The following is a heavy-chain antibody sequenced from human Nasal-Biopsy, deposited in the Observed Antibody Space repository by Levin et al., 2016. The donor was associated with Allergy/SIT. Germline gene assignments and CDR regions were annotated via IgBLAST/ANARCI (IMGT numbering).Heavy chain of an antibody. V-gene: IGHV5-51*01. J-gene: IGHJ2*01. D-gene: IGHD3-16*01. CDR2: IHPQDSNV. Sequence: GGSLRLSCQGSGYTFPVYWIGWVRQVPGQGLEWMGTIHPQDSNVIYSPSFQGQVTISADTSIRTAYLQWSSLKASDTAIYYCARRVFTSWADWYFDLWGRGSLVTVSS. CDR3: ARRVFTSWADWYFDL. CDR1: GYTFPVYW.